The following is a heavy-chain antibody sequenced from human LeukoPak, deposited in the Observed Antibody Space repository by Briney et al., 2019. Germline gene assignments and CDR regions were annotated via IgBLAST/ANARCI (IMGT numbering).Heavy chain of an antibody. D-gene: IGHD3-3*01. V-gene: IGHV4-59*01. J-gene: IGHJ4*02. Sequence: PSETLSLTCTASGGSISSYYWSWIRQPPGKGLERIGYIYYSGSTNYNPSLKSRVTISVDTSKNQFSLKLSSVTAADTAVYYCARAPYYDFWSGYSGYFDYWGQGTLVTVSS. CDR1: GGSISSYY. CDR2: IYYSGST. CDR3: ARAPYYDFWSGYSGYFDY.